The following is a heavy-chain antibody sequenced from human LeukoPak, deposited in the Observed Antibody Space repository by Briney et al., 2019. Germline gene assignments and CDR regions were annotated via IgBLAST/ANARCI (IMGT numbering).Heavy chain of an antibody. CDR3: ARDKSGWS. CDR1: GYSISSGYY. Sequence: SETLSLTCAVSGYSISSGYYWGWIRQPPGKGLEWIGSIYHSGSTYYNPSLKSRVTISVDTSKNQFSLKLSSVTAADTAVYYCARDKSGWSWGQGTLVSVSS. V-gene: IGHV4-38-2*02. D-gene: IGHD6-19*01. J-gene: IGHJ4*02. CDR2: IYHSGST.